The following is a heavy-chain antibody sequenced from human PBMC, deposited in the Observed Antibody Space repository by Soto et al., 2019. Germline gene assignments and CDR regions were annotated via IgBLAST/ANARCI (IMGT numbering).Heavy chain of an antibody. D-gene: IGHD3-22*01. CDR3: ARVYYDSSGLDY. J-gene: IGHJ4*02. CDR1: RYTFTSYA. V-gene: IGHV1-3*01. Sequence: GASVKVSSKASRYTFTSYAMNSVRQAPGQRLKWMGWINAGNGNTKYSQKFQGRVTITRDTSASTAYMELSSLRSEDTAVYYCARVYYDSSGLDYWGQGTLVTVSS. CDR2: INAGNGNT.